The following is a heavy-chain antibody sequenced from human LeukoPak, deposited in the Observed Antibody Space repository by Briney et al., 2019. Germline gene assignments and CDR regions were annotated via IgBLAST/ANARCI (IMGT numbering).Heavy chain of an antibody. V-gene: IGHV2-5*02. CDR1: GFSLTTGGVG. Sequence: SGPTLVNPTQTLTLTCTFSGFSLTTGGVGVGWIRQPPGKALECLALIYWDDDKRYSPSLKSRLTITKDTSRNQVVLTMTNMDPVDTATYYCAHRKYESDYSWEVAYFDYWGQGTPVTVSS. D-gene: IGHD3-16*01. CDR3: AHRKYESDYSWEVAYFDY. J-gene: IGHJ4*02. CDR2: IYWDDDK.